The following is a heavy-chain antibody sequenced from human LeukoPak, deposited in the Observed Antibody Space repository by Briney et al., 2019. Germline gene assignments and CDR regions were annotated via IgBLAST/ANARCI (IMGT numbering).Heavy chain of an antibody. D-gene: IGHD1-26*01. J-gene: IGHJ4*02. CDR2: IYSSGSS. CDR3: ARKREGPTTGIDY. Sequence: SETLSLTCTVSGGSISSTNSYWGWIRPSPRTGLEWIGNIYSSGSSYYNPSLKSRATISIDTSENQFFLKLTSVTAADTAVYYCARKREGPTTGIDYWGQGTLVTVSS. V-gene: IGHV4-39*07. CDR1: GGSISSTNSY.